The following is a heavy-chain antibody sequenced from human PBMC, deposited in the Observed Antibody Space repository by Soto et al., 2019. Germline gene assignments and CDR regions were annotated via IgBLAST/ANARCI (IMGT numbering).Heavy chain of an antibody. CDR2: SFYSGIT. CDR3: ARWWGVGVAGMDV. V-gene: IGHV4-30-4*01. CDR1: GDSINSGDYY. D-gene: IGHD2-15*01. J-gene: IGHJ6*02. Sequence: QVQLQESGPRLVKPLQTLSLTCTVSGDSINSGDYYWSWIRQPPGRGLEWVGYSFYSGITDYNPSLKSQMTISMDTSKNQFSLRLNSVTAADTAVYFCARWWGVGVAGMDVWGQGTTVSVSS.